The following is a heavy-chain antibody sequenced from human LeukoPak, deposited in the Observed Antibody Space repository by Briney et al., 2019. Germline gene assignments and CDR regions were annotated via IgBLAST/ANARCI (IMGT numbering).Heavy chain of an antibody. CDR1: GYTFTSYD. Sequence: GASVKVSCKASGYTFTSYDINWVRQATGQGLEWMGWMNPNSGNTGYAQKFQGRVTMTRNTSISTAYMELSSLRSEDTAVYYCARGVGSYSGSYYKHDYWGQGTLVTVSS. D-gene: IGHD1-26*01. CDR2: MNPNSGNT. CDR3: ARGVGSYSGSYYKHDY. V-gene: IGHV1-8*01. J-gene: IGHJ4*02.